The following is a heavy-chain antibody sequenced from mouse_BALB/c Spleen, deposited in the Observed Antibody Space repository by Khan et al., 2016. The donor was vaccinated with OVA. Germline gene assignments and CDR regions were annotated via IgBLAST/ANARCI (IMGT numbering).Heavy chain of an antibody. CDR3: ARAFYNGAWFAY. CDR2: IWAGGST. J-gene: IGHJ3*01. CDR1: GFSLSNYG. D-gene: IGHD1-3*01. V-gene: IGHV2-9*02. Sequence: VQLQESGPGLVAPSQTLSITCTVSGFSLSNYGIHWVRQSPGKGLEWLGVIWAGGSTNHNSALMSRLSISKDNSKSQVFLKMNSLQTDDTATYYCARAFYNGAWFAYWGQGTLVTVSA.